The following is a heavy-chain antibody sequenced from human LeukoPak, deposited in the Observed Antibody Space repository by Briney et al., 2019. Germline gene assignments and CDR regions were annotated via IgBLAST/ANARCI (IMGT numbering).Heavy chain of an antibody. J-gene: IGHJ5*02. CDR3: ARVGNRMVQGVIHNWFDP. Sequence: GASVKVSCKASGYTFTGYYMHWVRQASGQGLEWMGWINPNSGGTNYAQKFQGRVTMTRDTSISTAYMELSRLRSDDTAVYYCARVGNRMVQGVIHNWFDPWGQGTLVTVSS. D-gene: IGHD3-10*01. CDR2: INPNSGGT. V-gene: IGHV1-2*02. CDR1: GYTFTGYY.